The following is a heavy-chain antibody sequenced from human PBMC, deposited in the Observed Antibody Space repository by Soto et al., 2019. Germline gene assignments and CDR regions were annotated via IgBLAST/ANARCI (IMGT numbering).Heavy chain of an antibody. V-gene: IGHV3-23*01. Sequence: EVQLLESGGGLVQPGGSLRLSCAASRFTFSSYAMSWVRQAPGKGLEWVSAISGSGGSTYYADSVKGRFTISRDNSKNTLYLQMNSLRAEDTAVYYCAKGGRFLEWLFSHDAFDIWGQGTMVTVSS. CDR1: RFTFSSYA. J-gene: IGHJ3*02. CDR2: ISGSGGST. D-gene: IGHD3-3*01. CDR3: AKGGRFLEWLFSHDAFDI.